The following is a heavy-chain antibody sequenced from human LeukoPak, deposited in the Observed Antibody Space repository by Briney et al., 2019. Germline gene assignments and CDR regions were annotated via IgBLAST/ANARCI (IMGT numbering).Heavy chain of an antibody. Sequence: SETLSLTCTVSGGSISSYYWSWIRQPAGKGLEWIGRIYTSGSTNYNPSLKSRVTMSVDTSKNQFSLKLSSVTAGDTAVYYCARDQEPNYGGNSGTFDYWGQGTLVTVSS. CDR3: ARDQEPNYGGNSGTFDY. V-gene: IGHV4-4*07. CDR1: GGSISSYY. J-gene: IGHJ4*02. D-gene: IGHD4-23*01. CDR2: IYTSGST.